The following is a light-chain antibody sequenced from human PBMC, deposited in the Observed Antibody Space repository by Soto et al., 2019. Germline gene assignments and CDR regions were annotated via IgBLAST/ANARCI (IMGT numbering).Light chain of an antibody. Sequence: DLPLTHSPSTLSASVGARVTITCRASQSISSWLAWYQQKPGKAPKLLIYKASSLESGVPSRFSGSGSGTEFTLTISSLQPDDFATHYCQQYTSYSPIPFGHGARLAI. CDR3: QQYTSYSPIP. CDR1: QSISSW. J-gene: IGKJ5*01. CDR2: KAS. V-gene: IGKV1-5*03.